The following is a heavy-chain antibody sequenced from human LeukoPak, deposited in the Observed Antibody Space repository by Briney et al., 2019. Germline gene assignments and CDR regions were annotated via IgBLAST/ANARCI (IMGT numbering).Heavy chain of an antibody. CDR3: AKEILEWILPDY. CDR2: ISGSGGNT. D-gene: IGHD3-3*01. CDR1: GFTFSSYA. J-gene: IGHJ4*02. V-gene: IGHV3-23*01. Sequence: RGSLRLSCAASGFTFSSYAMSWVRQAPGKGLEWVSAISGSGGNTYYADSVKGRFTISRDNSKNTLYLQMHSLRPEDTAMYYCAKEILEWILPDYWGQGTLVTVSS.